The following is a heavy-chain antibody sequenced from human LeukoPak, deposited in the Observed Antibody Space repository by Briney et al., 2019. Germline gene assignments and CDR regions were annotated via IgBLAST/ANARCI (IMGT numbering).Heavy chain of an antibody. V-gene: IGHV4-38-2*02. D-gene: IGHD1-26*01. Sequence: SETLSLTCTVSGFSVSSGFYWGWIRQPPGKGLEWIGSIYHSGSTDYNPSLKSRVTISVDTSKNQFSLKLSSVTAADTAVYYCARLGGGSDYWGQGTLVTVSS. CDR3: ARLGGGSDY. J-gene: IGHJ4*02. CDR1: GFSVSSGFY. CDR2: IYHSGST.